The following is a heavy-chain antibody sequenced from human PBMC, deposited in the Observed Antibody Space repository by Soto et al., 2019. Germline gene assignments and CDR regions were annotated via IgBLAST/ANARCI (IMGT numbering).Heavy chain of an antibody. CDR1: GGSIRSGDYY. CDR2: IRSSGST. J-gene: IGHJ1*01. CDR3: ARTRYYDFWRIDF. Sequence: SSETLSLTCTVSGGSIRSGDYYWSWIRQTPGKGLEWIGYIRSSGSTYYNPSLNSRITMSVDTSNNQFSLRLSSVTAADTALYYCARTRYYDFWRIDFWGQGTRVTVSS. D-gene: IGHD3-3*01. V-gene: IGHV4-30-4*01.